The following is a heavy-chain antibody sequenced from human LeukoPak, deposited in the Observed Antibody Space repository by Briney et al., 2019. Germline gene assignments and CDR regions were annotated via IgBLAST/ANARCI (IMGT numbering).Heavy chain of an antibody. CDR2: VSSSSSYI. V-gene: IGHV3-21*01. CDR3: ARDQRATASTGSYFDY. D-gene: IGHD1-1*01. J-gene: IGHJ4*02. CDR1: GFTFSSYG. Sequence: GGSLRLSCAASGFTFSSYGMNWVRQAPGKGLEWVSSVSSSSSYIYYADSVKGRFTISRDNAKNSLSLQMNSLRAEDTAVYYCARDQRATASTGSYFDYCGQGTLVTVSS.